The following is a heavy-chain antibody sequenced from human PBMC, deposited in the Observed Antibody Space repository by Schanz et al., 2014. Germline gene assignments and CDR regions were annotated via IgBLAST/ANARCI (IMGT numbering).Heavy chain of an antibody. J-gene: IGHJ4*02. Sequence: QVQLVQSGAEVKKPGATVKVSCKASGYTFTSYGISWVRQAPGQGLEWMGWISTYNDNTKYPQKLQGRVTMTTDTSTITAYMELRSLRADDTAVYYCARDAAYFYDILTEEDYWGQGTLVTVSS. CDR2: ISTYNDNT. CDR3: ARDAAYFYDILTEEDY. V-gene: IGHV1-18*01. CDR1: GYTFTSYG. D-gene: IGHD3-9*01.